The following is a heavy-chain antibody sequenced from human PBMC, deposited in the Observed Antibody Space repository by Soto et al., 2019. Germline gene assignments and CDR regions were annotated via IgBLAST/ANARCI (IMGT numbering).Heavy chain of an antibody. CDR2: IYTSGST. D-gene: IGHD2-15*01. CDR3: ARELGIVVVVAANNWFDP. CDR1: GGSISSYY. J-gene: IGHJ5*02. Sequence: SETLSLTCTVSGGSISSYYWSWIRQPAGKGLEWIGRIYTSGSTNYNPSLKSRVTMSVDTSKNQFSLKLSSVTAADTAVYYCARELGIVVVVAANNWFDPWGQGTLVTVS. V-gene: IGHV4-4*07.